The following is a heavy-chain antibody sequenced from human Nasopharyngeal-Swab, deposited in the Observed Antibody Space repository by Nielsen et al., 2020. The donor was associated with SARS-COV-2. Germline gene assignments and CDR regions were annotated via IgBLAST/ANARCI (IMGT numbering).Heavy chain of an antibody. CDR3: ASAHRAYGDSGYYPLDY. V-gene: IGHV3-48*04. D-gene: IGHD3-22*01. CDR2: ITSSSGII. J-gene: IGHJ4*02. CDR1: GVNFNYYS. Sequence: SGAASGVNFNYYSMNWVRQAPGKGLEWVSYITSSSGIIYYADSVKGRFTISRDNAKNLLYLQMNSLRAEDTAVYYCASAHRAYGDSGYYPLDYWGKGTLVTVSS.